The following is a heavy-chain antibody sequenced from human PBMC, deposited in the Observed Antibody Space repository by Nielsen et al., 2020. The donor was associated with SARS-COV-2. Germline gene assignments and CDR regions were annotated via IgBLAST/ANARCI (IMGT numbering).Heavy chain of an antibody. CDR2: IYHSGRT. J-gene: IGHJ3*02. CDR3: GRGGRITFGGADDAFDI. D-gene: IGHD3-16*01. CDR1: GGSISSGGYS. Sequence: SETLSPTCAVSGGSISSGGYSWSWIRQPPGKGLEWIGYIYHSGRTYYNPSLKSRVTISVDRSKNQFSLKLSSVTAADTAVYYCGRGGRITFGGADDAFDIWGQGTMVAVSS. V-gene: IGHV4-30-2*01.